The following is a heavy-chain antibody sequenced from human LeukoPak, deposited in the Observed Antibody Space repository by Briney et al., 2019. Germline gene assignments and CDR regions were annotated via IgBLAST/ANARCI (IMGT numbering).Heavy chain of an antibody. Sequence: PSETLSLTCAVYGGSFSGYYWSWIRQPPGKGLEWIGEINHSGSTNYNPSLKSRVTISVDTSKNQFSLKLSSVTAADTAVYYCARRRPWVRGVRSGNWFDPWGQGTLVTVSS. CDR1: GGSFSGYY. V-gene: IGHV4-34*01. CDR2: INHSGST. CDR3: ARRRPWVRGVRSGNWFDP. D-gene: IGHD3-10*01. J-gene: IGHJ5*02.